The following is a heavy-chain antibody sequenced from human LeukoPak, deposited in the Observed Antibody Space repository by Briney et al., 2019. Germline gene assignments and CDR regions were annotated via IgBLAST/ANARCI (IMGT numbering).Heavy chain of an antibody. V-gene: IGHV3-20*04. D-gene: IGHD2-2*01. Sequence: GGSLRLSCAASGFTFNDYGMSWVRQAPGKGLEWVSGINWNGGSTGYADSVKGRFTISRDNAKNSLYLQMNSLRAEDTAVYYCARWGRDIVVVPAASSAYYYYYYMDVWGKGTTVTISS. CDR1: GFTFNDYG. CDR2: INWNGGST. J-gene: IGHJ6*03. CDR3: ARWGRDIVVVPAASSAYYYYYYMDV.